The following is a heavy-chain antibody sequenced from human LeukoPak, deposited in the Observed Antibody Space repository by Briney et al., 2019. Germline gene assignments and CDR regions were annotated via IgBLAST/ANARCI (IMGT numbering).Heavy chain of an antibody. J-gene: IGHJ3*02. Sequence: GASVKVSCKASGYTFTSYGISWVRQAPGQGLEWMGWISAYSGNTNYAQKLQGRVTMTTDTSTSTAYMEPRSLRSDDTAVYYCARGSWRYYDSSGSDAFDIWGQGTMVTVSS. D-gene: IGHD3-22*01. V-gene: IGHV1-18*01. CDR2: ISAYSGNT. CDR3: ARGSWRYYDSSGSDAFDI. CDR1: GYTFTSYG.